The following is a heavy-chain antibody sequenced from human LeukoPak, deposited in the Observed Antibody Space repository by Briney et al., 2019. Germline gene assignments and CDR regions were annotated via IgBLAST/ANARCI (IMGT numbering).Heavy chain of an antibody. J-gene: IGHJ4*02. D-gene: IGHD3-10*01. CDR1: GFTFSSCG. V-gene: IGHV3-23*01. CDR3: AKNTYASGSYGAFDY. Sequence: GGSLRLSCAASGFTFSSCGMSWVRQAPGKGLEWVSAISGSGGSTYYADSVKGRFTISRGNSMDTLYLQMNSLRAEDTALYYCAKNTYASGSYGAFDYWGQGTLVTVSS. CDR2: ISGSGGST.